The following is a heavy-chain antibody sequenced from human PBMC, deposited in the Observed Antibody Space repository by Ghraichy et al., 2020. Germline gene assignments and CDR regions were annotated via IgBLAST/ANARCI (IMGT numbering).Heavy chain of an antibody. CDR1: GYTFTSYG. D-gene: IGHD3-16*01. CDR2: ISAYNGNT. CDR3: AITFGGVIPWYFDY. V-gene: IGHV1-18*04. J-gene: IGHJ4*02. Sequence: ASVKVSCKASGYTFTSYGISWVRQAPGQGLEWMGWISAYNGNTNYAQKLQGRVTMTTDTSTSTAYMELRSLRSDDTAVYYCAITFGGVIPWYFDYWGQGTLVTVSS.